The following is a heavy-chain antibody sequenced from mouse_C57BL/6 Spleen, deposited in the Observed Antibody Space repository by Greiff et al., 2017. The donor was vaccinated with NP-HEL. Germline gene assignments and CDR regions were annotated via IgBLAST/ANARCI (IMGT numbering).Heavy chain of an antibody. J-gene: IGHJ3*01. CDR3: ARNYYGSSWLFAY. CDR1: GFTFSDYG. Sequence: EVQRVESGGGLVKPGGSLKLSCAASGFTFSDYGMHWVRQAPEKGLEWVAYISSGSSTIYYADTVKGRFTISRDNAKNTLFLQMTSLRSEDTAMYYCARNYYGSSWLFAYWGQGTLVTVSA. CDR2: ISSGSSTI. V-gene: IGHV5-17*01. D-gene: IGHD1-1*01.